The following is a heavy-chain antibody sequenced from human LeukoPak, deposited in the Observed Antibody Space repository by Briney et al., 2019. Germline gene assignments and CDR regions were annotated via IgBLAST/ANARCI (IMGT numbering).Heavy chain of an antibody. V-gene: IGHV3-23*01. Sequence: RTEGSLRLSCAASGFMFRRYAMSWVRQVPGKGLEWVSLISDSGDSTHYADSVKGRSTISRDNSKNTLWLQMNSLRADDTAVYYCALPQAIPSSWTRPPDDYWGQGTLVTVSS. CDR3: ALPQAIPSSWTRPPDDY. J-gene: IGHJ4*02. CDR2: ISDSGDST. CDR1: GFMFRRYA. D-gene: IGHD6-13*01.